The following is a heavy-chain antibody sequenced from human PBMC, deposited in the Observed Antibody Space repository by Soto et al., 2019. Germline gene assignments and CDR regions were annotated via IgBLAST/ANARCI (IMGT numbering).Heavy chain of an antibody. CDR1: GYTFTTYG. D-gene: IGHD2-15*01. V-gene: IGHV1-18*01. CDR2: ISTYNGNT. CDR3: ARDPRDIVVVVAATYESHWLDP. Sequence: QVQLVQSGAEVKKPGASVKVSCKASGYTFTTYGISWVRQAPGQGLEWMGWISTYNGNTNYAQKLQGRVTMTTDTSTSTAYMELRSLRSDDTAVYYCARDPRDIVVVVAATYESHWLDPWGQGTLVTVSS. J-gene: IGHJ5*02.